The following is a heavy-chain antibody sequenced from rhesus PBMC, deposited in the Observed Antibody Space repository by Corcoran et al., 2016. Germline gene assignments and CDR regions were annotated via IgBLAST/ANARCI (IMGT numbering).Heavy chain of an antibody. D-gene: IGHD2-2*01. Sequence: QVQLEESGPGLVKPSETLSLTCAVAGGSISGYYWNWIRQPPGKGLEWMGYTGGSSRSTDSHPSLKSRFSISTSTSQNPLYLGLSSVTAADTAVYYCARSEFMPLYGLDSWGQGVVVTVSS. V-gene: IGHV4S5*01. CDR2: TGGSSRST. CDR1: GGSISGYY. CDR3: ARSEFMPLYGLDS. J-gene: IGHJ6*01.